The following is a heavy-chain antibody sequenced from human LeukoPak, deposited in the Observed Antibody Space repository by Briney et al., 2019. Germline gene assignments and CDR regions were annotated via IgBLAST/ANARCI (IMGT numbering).Heavy chain of an antibody. D-gene: IGHD3-10*01. Sequence: PGGSLRLSCAASGFTFSSYWMHWVRQAPGKGLVLVSRINSDGSSTSYADSVKGRFTISRDNAKNTLYLQMNSLRAEDTAVYYCARDKAPVTYYYGSGSYYSVEEGSNWFDPWGQGTLVTVSS. CDR3: ARDKAPVTYYYGSGSYYSVEEGSNWFDP. CDR2: INSDGSST. J-gene: IGHJ5*02. V-gene: IGHV3-74*01. CDR1: GFTFSSYW.